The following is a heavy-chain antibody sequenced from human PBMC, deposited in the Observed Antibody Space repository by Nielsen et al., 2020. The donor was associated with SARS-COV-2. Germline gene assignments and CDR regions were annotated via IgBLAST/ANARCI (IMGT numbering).Heavy chain of an antibody. CDR3: AGDGPTRATATDY. D-gene: IGHD2-2*01. Sequence: DSVKGRFTISRDNSKNTLYLQMNSLRAEDTAVYYCAGDGPTRATATDYWGQGTLVTVSS. J-gene: IGHJ4*02. V-gene: IGHV3-30*01.